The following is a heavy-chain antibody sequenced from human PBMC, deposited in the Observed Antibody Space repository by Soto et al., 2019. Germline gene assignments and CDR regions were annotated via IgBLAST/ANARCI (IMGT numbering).Heavy chain of an antibody. CDR3: ARGHPHAVRWNHEKLFDP. D-gene: IGHD1-1*01. CDR1: GGTFSSYA. Sequence: ASVKVSCKASGGTFSSYAISWVRQAPGQGLEWMGGIIPIFGTANYAQKFQGRVTITADESTSTAYMELSSLRSEDTAVYYCARGHPHAVRWNHEKLFDPWGHGNRVTASS. CDR2: IIPIFGTA. V-gene: IGHV1-69*13. J-gene: IGHJ5*02.